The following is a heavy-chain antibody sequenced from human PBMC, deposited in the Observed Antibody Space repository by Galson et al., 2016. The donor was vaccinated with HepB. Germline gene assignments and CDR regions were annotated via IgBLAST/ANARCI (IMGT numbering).Heavy chain of an antibody. V-gene: IGHV3-53*01. CDR1: GFTVSSKY. CDR2: IYSGGST. J-gene: IGHJ4*02. CDR3: ARGLSYDNIWGSHRYNFDY. D-gene: IGHD3-16*02. Sequence: SLRLSCAVSGFTVSSKYMSWVRQAPGRGLEWVSVIYSGGSTYYADSVKGRFTISRDNSNNTLYLQMNSLRAEDTAVYYCARGLSYDNIWGSHRYNFDYWGQGTLVTVSS.